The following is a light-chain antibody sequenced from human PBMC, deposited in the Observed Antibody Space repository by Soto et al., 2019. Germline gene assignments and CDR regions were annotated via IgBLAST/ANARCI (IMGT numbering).Light chain of an antibody. V-gene: IGKV1-5*01. CDR2: SIS. J-gene: IGKJ4*01. CDR1: QSISSW. Sequence: GDRVTITCRASQSISSWLAWYQWKPGRAPKRLIHSISNLQSGVPSRFSGSGSETEFTLTISSLQPEDFATYYCLQRSSYPLTFGGGTKVEIK. CDR3: LQRSSYPLT.